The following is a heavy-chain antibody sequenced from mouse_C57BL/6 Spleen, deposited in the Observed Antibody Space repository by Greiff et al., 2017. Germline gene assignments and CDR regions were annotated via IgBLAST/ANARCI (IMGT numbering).Heavy chain of an antibody. D-gene: IGHD2-2*01. CDR1: GYTFTSYW. Sequence: VQLQQPGAELVRPGSSVKLSCKASGYTFTSYWMHWVKQRPIQGLEWIGNIDPSDSETDYNQKFKDKATLTVDKSSSTAYMQLSSLTSEDSAVYYCARSPLYGSLFDYWGQGTTLTVSS. V-gene: IGHV1-52*01. CDR2: IDPSDSET. J-gene: IGHJ2*01. CDR3: ARSPLYGSLFDY.